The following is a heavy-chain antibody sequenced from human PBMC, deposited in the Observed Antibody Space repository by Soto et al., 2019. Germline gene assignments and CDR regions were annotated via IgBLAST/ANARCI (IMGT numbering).Heavy chain of an antibody. CDR2: ISGGGGTT. Sequence: HPGGSLRLSCAASGFTFSNFAMSWVRQAPGKGLEWVSVISGGGGTTYYADSVKGRFTISRDNSKNTLYLQMDSLRAEDTALYYCARVGYSSGWYRWFDPWGQGTLVTVSS. V-gene: IGHV3-23*01. D-gene: IGHD6-19*01. J-gene: IGHJ5*02. CDR1: GFTFSNFA. CDR3: ARVGYSSGWYRWFDP.